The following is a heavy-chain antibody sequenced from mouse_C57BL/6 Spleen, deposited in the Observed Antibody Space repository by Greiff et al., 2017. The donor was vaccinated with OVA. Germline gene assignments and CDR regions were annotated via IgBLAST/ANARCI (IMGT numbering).Heavy chain of an antibody. D-gene: IGHD1-2*01. Sequence: DVQLQESGAELVRPGASVKLSCTASGFNIKDDYMHWVKQRPEQGLEWIGWIDPENGDTEYASKFQGKATITADTSSNTAYLQLSSLTSEDTAVYYCTTGLLLLWGQGTTLTVSS. J-gene: IGHJ2*01. CDR1: GFNIKDDY. V-gene: IGHV14-4*01. CDR3: TTGLLLL. CDR2: IDPENGDT.